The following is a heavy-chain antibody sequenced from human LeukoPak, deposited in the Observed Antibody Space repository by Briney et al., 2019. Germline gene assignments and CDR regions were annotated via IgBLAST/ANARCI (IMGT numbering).Heavy chain of an antibody. V-gene: IGHV5-51*01. CDR3: ARRSAAAQYTNWFDP. CDR1: GYSFASFW. Sequence: GESLKISCKGSGYSFASFWIGWVRQMPGKGLEWMGVIYPADSDTRYSPSFQGQVTISADKSTSTAYLQWSTLKASDTAIYYCARRSAAAQYTNWFDPWGQGTLVTVSS. J-gene: IGHJ5*02. D-gene: IGHD2-2*01. CDR2: IYPADSDT.